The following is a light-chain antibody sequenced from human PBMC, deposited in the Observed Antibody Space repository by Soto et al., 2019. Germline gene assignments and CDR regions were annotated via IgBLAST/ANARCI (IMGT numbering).Light chain of an antibody. J-gene: IGKJ4*01. CDR3: MQALQTPVT. CDR1: QSLLHSNGYNY. Sequence: DIVMTQSPLSLPVTPGEPASISCRSSQSLLHSNGYNYLDWYLQKPGQSPQLLIYLGSNRASGVPDRFSGSESGTDFTLKISRVEAEDVGVYYCMQALQTPVTFGGGTKVEIK. V-gene: IGKV2-28*01. CDR2: LGS.